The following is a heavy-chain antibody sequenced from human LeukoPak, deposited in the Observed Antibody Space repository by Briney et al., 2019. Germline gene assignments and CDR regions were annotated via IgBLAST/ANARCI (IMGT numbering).Heavy chain of an antibody. CDR1: GFTFSSYA. V-gene: IGHV3-23*01. J-gene: IGHJ4*02. D-gene: IGHD5-18*01. Sequence: GGSLRLSCAASGFTFSSYAMSWVRQAPGKGLEWVSAISGSGGSTYYADSVKGRFTISRDNSKNTLYLQMNSLRAEDTAVYYCAKHGSRIQLWLHVYWGQGTLVTVSS. CDR2: ISGSGGST. CDR3: AKHGSRIQLWLHVY.